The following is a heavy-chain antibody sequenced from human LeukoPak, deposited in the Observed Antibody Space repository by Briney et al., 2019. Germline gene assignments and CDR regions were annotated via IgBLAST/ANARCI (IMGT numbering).Heavy chain of an antibody. CDR3: ARDVWTGVAVSDY. D-gene: IGHD6-19*01. J-gene: IGHJ4*02. CDR1: GFTFSSYW. V-gene: IGHV3-7*01. CDR2: IKEDGSIQ. Sequence: HPGGSLRLSCVASGFTFSSYWMTWVRRAPGKGLEWLANIKEDGSIQYYLDSVRGRFTISRDNAKTSVYLQLNSLRADDTAVYYCARDVWTGVAVSDYWGQGTLVTVSS.